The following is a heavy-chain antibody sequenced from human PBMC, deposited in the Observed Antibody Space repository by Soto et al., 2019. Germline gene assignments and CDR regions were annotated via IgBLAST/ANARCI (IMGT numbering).Heavy chain of an antibody. D-gene: IGHD2-2*01. V-gene: IGHV3-15*01. CDR2: IKSKTDDGTT. CDR3: STEGVGVVPAAKEPIEYWYLDL. J-gene: IGHJ2*01. CDR1: GFTFSNAW. Sequence: EVQLVESGGGLVKPGGSLRLSCAASGFTFSNAWMSWVRQAPGKGLEWVGRIKSKTDDGTTDYAAPVKGRFTISRDDSKNTLYLQMNSLKTEDTAVYSCSTEGVGVVPAAKEPIEYWYLDLWGRGTLVTVSS.